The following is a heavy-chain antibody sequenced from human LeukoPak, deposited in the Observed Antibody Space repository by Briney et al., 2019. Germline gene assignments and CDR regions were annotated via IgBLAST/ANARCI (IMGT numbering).Heavy chain of an antibody. J-gene: IGHJ4*02. D-gene: IGHD5-18*01. CDR1: GYSISSGYY. Sequence: PSETLSLTCTVSGYSISSGYYWGWIRQPPGKGLEWIGSIYHSGSTYYNPSLKSRVTISVDTSKNQFSLKLSSVTAADTAAYYCARLYSYGFNYYFDYWGQGTLVTVSS. CDR2: IYHSGST. V-gene: IGHV4-38-2*02. CDR3: ARLYSYGFNYYFDY.